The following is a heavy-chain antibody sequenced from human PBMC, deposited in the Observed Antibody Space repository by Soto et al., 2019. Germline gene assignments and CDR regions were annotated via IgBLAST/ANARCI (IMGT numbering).Heavy chain of an antibody. J-gene: IGHJ5*02. CDR3: ATALPRKEYYYDSSGYHWFDP. CDR1: GYTLTELS. V-gene: IGHV1-24*01. CDR2: FDPEDGET. Sequence: GASVKVSCKVSGYTLTELSMHWVRQAPGKGLEWMGGFDPEDGETIYAQKFQGRVTMTEDTSTDTAYMELSSLRSEDTAVYYCATALPRKEYYYDSSGYHWFDPWGQGTLVTVSS. D-gene: IGHD3-22*01.